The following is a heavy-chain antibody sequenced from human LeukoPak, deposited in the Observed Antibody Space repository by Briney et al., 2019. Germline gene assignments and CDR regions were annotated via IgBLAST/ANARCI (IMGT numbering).Heavy chain of an antibody. CDR2: ISSSGSTI. Sequence: GGSLRLSCAASGFTFSSYEMNWVRQAPGKGLEWVSYISSSGSTIYYADSVKGRFTISRDNAKNSLYLQMNSLRAEDTAVYYCARDGSSWYGMDVWGKETTVTVSS. V-gene: IGHV3-48*03. CDR3: ARDGSSWYGMDV. J-gene: IGHJ6*04. CDR1: GFTFSSYE. D-gene: IGHD6-13*01.